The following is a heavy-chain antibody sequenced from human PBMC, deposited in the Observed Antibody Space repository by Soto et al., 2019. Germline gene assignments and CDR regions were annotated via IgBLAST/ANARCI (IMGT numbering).Heavy chain of an antibody. CDR1: GFTFSSYG. D-gene: IGHD3-3*01. V-gene: IGHV3-33*01. CDR3: ASGFGWSGYYTGYYYYGMDV. CDR2: IWYDGSNK. Sequence: GGSLRLSCAASGFTFSSYGMHWVRQAPGKGLEWVAVIWYDGSNKYYADSVKGRFTISRDNSKNTLYLQMNSLRAEDTAVYYCASGFGWSGYYTGYYYYGMDVWGQGTTVTVS. J-gene: IGHJ6*02.